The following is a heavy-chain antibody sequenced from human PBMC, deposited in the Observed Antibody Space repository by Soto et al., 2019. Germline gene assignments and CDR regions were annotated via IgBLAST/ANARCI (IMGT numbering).Heavy chain of an antibody. CDR2: ISSSAIYI. D-gene: IGHD6-13*01. Sequence: EVQLVESGGGLVKPGGSLRLSCAASGFTFSSYSMNWVRQAPGKGLEWVSSISSSAIYIYYADSVKGRFTISRDIANNSLYLQMHSLRAEDTAVYYCAIFSLPSATGSGTTSYYYYNMDVWGQGTTVTVSS. CDR3: AIFSLPSATGSGTTSYYYYNMDV. J-gene: IGHJ6*02. V-gene: IGHV3-21*01. CDR1: GFTFSSYS.